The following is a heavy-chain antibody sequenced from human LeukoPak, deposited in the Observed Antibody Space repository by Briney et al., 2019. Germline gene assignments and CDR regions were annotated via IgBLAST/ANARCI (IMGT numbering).Heavy chain of an antibody. CDR3: ARAPSSGYGDNWFDP. CDR2: INPSGGST. V-gene: IGHV1-46*01. Sequence: ASVKVSCKASGYTFTSYYMHWVRQAPGQGLEWMGIINPSGGSTSYAQKFQGRVTMTRDMSTSTVYMELSSLRSEDTAVYYCARAPSSGYGDNWFDPWGQGTLVTVSS. J-gene: IGHJ5*02. D-gene: IGHD3-22*01. CDR1: GYTFTSYY.